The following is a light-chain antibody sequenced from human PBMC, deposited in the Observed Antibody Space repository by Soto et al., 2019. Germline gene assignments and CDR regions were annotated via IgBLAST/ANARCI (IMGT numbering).Light chain of an antibody. J-gene: IGKJ2*01. Sequence: DIQMTQSPSTLSASVGDRVTITCRASQSISSWLAWYQQKPGKAPKLLIYDASSLESGVPSRFSGSGSGIAFTLTISSLQPDDFATYYCQQYNSYPYTFGQGTKLEIK. CDR3: QQYNSYPYT. V-gene: IGKV1-5*01. CDR2: DAS. CDR1: QSISSW.